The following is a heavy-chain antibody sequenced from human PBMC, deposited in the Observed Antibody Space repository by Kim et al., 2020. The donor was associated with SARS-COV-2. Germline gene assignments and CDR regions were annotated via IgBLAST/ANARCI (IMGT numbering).Heavy chain of an antibody. Sequence: SETLSLTCTVSGGSISSSSYYWGWIRQPPGKGLEWIGSIYYSGSTYYNPSLKSRVTISVDTSKNQFSLKLSSVTAADTAVYYCARRFGDYDSSGYYYAPAWYYWGQGTLVTVSS. J-gene: IGHJ4*02. CDR1: GGSISSSSYY. CDR2: IYYSGST. CDR3: ARRFGDYDSSGYYYAPAWYY. D-gene: IGHD3-22*01. V-gene: IGHV4-39*01.